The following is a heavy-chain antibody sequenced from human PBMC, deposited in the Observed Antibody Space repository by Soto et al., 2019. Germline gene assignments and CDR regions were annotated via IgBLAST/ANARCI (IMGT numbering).Heavy chain of an antibody. CDR2: IYSGGST. D-gene: IGHD6-13*01. V-gene: IGHV3-53*01. CDR1: GFTVSSSY. CDR3: ARDFGRYSSSWYNA. J-gene: IGHJ5*02. Sequence: GGSLRLSCAASGFTVSSSYMSWVRQAPGKGLEWVSVIYSGGSTYYVDSVKGRFTISRDNSKNTLYLQMNSLRAEDTAVYYCARDFGRYSSSWYNAWGQGT.